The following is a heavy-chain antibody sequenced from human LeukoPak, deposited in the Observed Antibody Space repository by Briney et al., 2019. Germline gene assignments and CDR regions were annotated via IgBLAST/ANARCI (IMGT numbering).Heavy chain of an antibody. D-gene: IGHD6-6*01. J-gene: IGHJ3*02. V-gene: IGHV1-2*02. Sequence: ASVRVSCKASGYTFTGFYMHWVRQAPGQGLEWMGWINPNSGGTIFAQKFQGRVTMTRDTSISTAYMELNRLTSDDPAVYYCARVDVAARLDAFDIWGQGTMVTVSS. CDR3: ARVDVAARLDAFDI. CDR1: GYTFTGFY. CDR2: INPNSGGT.